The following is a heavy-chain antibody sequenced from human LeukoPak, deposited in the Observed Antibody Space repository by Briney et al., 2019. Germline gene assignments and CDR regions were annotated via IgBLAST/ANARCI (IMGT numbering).Heavy chain of an antibody. D-gene: IGHD2-8*01. J-gene: IGHJ4*02. Sequence: GGSLRLSCAASGFTFSSYWMSWVRQAPGKGLEWVANIKQDGSEKYYVDSVKGRFTISRDNSKNTLYLQMNSLRAEDTAVYYCAKDLWDSGYCTNGVCYVFDYWGQGTLVTVSS. V-gene: IGHV3-7*03. CDR2: IKQDGSEK. CDR1: GFTFSSYW. CDR3: AKDLWDSGYCTNGVCYVFDY.